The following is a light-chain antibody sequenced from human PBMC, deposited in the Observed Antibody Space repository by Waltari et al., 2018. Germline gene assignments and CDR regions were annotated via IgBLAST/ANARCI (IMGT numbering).Light chain of an antibody. Sequence: DIQMTQSPSTLSASVGDRVTITCRASQSISSWLAGYQQKPGKAPKLLIYKASSLESGGPSRFSGSGSGTEFTLTISSLQPDDFATYYCQQYNSYPWTFGQGTKVEIK. J-gene: IGKJ1*01. CDR1: QSISSW. CDR3: QQYNSYPWT. V-gene: IGKV1-5*03. CDR2: KAS.